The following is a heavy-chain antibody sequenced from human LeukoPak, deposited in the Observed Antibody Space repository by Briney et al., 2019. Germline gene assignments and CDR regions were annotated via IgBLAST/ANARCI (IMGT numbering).Heavy chain of an antibody. CDR2: IYHSGST. J-gene: IGHJ4*02. V-gene: IGHV4-38-2*01. D-gene: IGHD2-2*01. CDR1: GYSISSGYY. Sequence: SETLSLTCAVSGYSISSGYYWAWIRQPPGKGLEWIGSIYHSGSTHYNPSLKSRVTISVDTSKNQFSLKLNSVTAADTAVYYCARNGTNNYFDYWGQGTLVTVSS. CDR3: ARNGTNNYFDY.